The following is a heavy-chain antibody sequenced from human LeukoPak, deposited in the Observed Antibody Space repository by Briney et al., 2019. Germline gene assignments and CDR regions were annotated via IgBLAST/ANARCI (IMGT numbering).Heavy chain of an antibody. V-gene: IGHV4-59*01. CDR2: IYYTGST. CDR1: GVSISNNY. CDR3: ARDRGRATWFDP. Sequence: MPSETLSLTCTVSGVSISNNYWSWIRQPPGKGLEWIGYIYYTGSTNYNPSLKSRVTISVDTSRNQFSLKLHSVTAADTAVYYCARDRGRATWFDPWGQGTAVTVSS. D-gene: IGHD3-10*01. J-gene: IGHJ5*02.